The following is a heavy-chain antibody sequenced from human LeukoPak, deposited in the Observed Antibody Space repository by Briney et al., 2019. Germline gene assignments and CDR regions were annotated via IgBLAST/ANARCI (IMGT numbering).Heavy chain of an antibody. V-gene: IGHV4-34*01. CDR2: INHSGST. CDR3: ARRWSSSGWYGVNWFDP. CDR1: GGSFSGYY. Sequence: SETLSLTYAVYGGSFSGYYWSWIRQPPGKGLEWIGEINHSGSTNYNPSLKSRVTISVDTSKNQFSLKLSSVTAADTAVYYCARRWSSSGWYGVNWFDPWGQGTLVTVSS. J-gene: IGHJ5*02. D-gene: IGHD6-19*01.